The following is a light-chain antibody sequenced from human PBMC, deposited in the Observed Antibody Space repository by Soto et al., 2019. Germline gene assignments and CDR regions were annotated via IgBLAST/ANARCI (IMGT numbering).Light chain of an antibody. J-gene: IGKJ1*01. CDR2: DAS. CDR1: QSISSW. CDR3: QQYSVYWT. Sequence: DIQMTQSPSSLSASGGDRVTITCRASQSISSWLAWYQQKPGKAPKLLIYDASSWAGGVPSRFTGSGSGTEFTLTINSLQPDDFATYYCQQYSVYWTFGQGTKVDIK. V-gene: IGKV1-5*01.